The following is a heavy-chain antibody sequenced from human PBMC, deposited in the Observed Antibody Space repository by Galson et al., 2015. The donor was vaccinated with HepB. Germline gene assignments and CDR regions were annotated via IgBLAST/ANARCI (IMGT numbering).Heavy chain of an antibody. CDR2: IIPIFGIG. V-gene: IGHV1-69*10. CDR3: ASGGECNGGSCYEGY. CDR1: GGSFNSYA. D-gene: IGHD2-15*01. J-gene: IGHJ4*02. Sequence: SVKVSCKASGGSFNSYAISWVRQAPGQGLEWMGGIIPIFGIGNYAQKFRGRVTITADKSTSTAYMELNSLRSEDTAVYYCASGGECNGGSCYEGYWVQGTLVTVSS.